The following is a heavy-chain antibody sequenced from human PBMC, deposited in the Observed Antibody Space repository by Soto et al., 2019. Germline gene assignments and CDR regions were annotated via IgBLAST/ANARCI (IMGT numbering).Heavy chain of an antibody. CDR1: GYTFTSYY. CDR3: ARENDFWSGYPDPYHYYGMDV. D-gene: IGHD3-3*01. CDR2: INPSGGST. J-gene: IGHJ6*02. V-gene: IGHV1-46*01. Sequence: GASVKVSCKASGYTFTSYYMHWVRQAPGQGLEWMGIINPSGGSTSYAQKFQGRVTMTRDTSTSTVYMELSSLRSEDTAVYYCARENDFWSGYPDPYHYYGMDVWGQGTTVTVSS.